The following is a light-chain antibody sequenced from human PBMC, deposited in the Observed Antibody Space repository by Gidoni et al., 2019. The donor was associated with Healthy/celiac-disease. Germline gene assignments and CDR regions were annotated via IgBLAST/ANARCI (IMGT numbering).Light chain of an antibody. J-gene: IGKJ1*01. V-gene: IGKV3-15*01. Sequence: EIVMTQSPATLSVSPGERATLSCRASQSVSSNLAWYQQKPGQAPRLLIYGASTRATGIPARFSGGGSGTWFPLTISILQSEVFAVYYCRQYNNWPETFGQGTKVEIK. CDR2: GAS. CDR3: RQYNNWPET. CDR1: QSVSSN.